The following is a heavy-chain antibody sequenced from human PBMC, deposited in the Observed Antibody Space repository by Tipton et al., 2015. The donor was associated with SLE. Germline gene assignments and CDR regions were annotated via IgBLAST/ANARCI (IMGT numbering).Heavy chain of an antibody. Sequence: SLRLSCSYSGFTFDEYAMNWVRQAPGKGLEWVGFIRGKAYAGTTDYAASVKGRFTISRDDSKSIAYLQMNSLKIEDTAVYYCSRSSRGNCYLIDYWGQGTLVTVSS. CDR1: GFTFDEYA. V-gene: IGHV3-49*04. J-gene: IGHJ4*02. CDR3: SRSSRGNCYLIDY. D-gene: IGHD2-15*01. CDR2: IRGKAYAGTT.